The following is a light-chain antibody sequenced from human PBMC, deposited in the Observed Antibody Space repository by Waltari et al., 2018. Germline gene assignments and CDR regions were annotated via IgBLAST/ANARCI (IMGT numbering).Light chain of an antibody. CDR3: QQYYATPRT. Sequence: DIVMTQSPESLAVSLGERATINCRSHQNVLYDRNNNNYLAWYQHKSGQSPKLLIYWASTRDSGVPDRFSGSGSETEFTLTISDLQADDVAVYYCQQYYATPRTFGQGTRVEIK. V-gene: IGKV4-1*01. J-gene: IGKJ1*01. CDR1: QNVLYDRNNNNY. CDR2: WAS.